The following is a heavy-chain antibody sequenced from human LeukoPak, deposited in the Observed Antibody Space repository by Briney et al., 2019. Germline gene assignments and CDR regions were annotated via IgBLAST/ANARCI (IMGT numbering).Heavy chain of an antibody. CDR2: IYTSGST. Sequence: SETLSLTCTVSGGSISSYYWSWIRQPAGKGLEWIGRIYTSGSTNYNPSLKSRVTMSVDTSKNQFSLKLSSVTAADTAVYYCARDSLDLLLDYGMDVWGQGTTVTVSS. CDR3: ARDSLDLLLDYGMDV. V-gene: IGHV4-4*07. D-gene: IGHD2-21*02. CDR1: GGSISSYY. J-gene: IGHJ6*02.